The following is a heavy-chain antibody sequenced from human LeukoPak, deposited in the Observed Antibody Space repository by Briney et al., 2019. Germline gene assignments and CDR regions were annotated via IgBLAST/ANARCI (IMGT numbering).Heavy chain of an antibody. CDR3: AKDKNTPATAQPQRGYFES. CDR2: ICYDGSNQ. CDR1: GFPFSGSG. Sequence: PGCALRLSCAASGFPFSGSGIHWLRQPPGRGLDGVAIICYDGSNQYFPDSVKGRFTISRDNSKNAVDLQMNSLRTEATAVYFSAKDKNTPATAQPQRGYFESWGQGTPVTVSS. J-gene: IGHJ4*02. D-gene: IGHD2-21*02. V-gene: IGHV3-33*06.